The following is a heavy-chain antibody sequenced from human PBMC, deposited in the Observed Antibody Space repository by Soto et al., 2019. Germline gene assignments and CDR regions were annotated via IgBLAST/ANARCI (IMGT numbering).Heavy chain of an antibody. CDR3: VQSRCGGDCLEIYSSHAYNGLDV. CDR2: LYWDDDQ. V-gene: IGHV2-5*02. D-gene: IGHD2-21*02. J-gene: IGHJ6*02. CDR1: GLSLRTTGVG. Sequence: QVTLKESGPTLVKPTQTLTLTCTVSGLSLRTTGVGVGWVRQPPGKALEWLALLYWDDDQRYSPSLRSRLTIRKDNSEKEVVPTMTNMDTVDTATYYCVQSRCGGDCLEIYSSHAYNGLDVWGQGTTVTVSS.